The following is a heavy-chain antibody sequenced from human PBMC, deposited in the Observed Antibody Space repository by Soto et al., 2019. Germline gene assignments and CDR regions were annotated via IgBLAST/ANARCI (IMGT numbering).Heavy chain of an antibody. V-gene: IGHV4-59*08. J-gene: IGHJ4*02. CDR3: ARGGWRQIDY. Sequence: PSETLSLTCTVSGGSISSYYWSWIRQPPGKGLEWIGYIYYSGSTNYNPSLKSRVTISVDTSKNQFSLKLSSVTAADTAVYYCARGGWRQIDYWGQGTLVTVSA. D-gene: IGHD3-3*01. CDR2: IYYSGST. CDR1: GGSISSYY.